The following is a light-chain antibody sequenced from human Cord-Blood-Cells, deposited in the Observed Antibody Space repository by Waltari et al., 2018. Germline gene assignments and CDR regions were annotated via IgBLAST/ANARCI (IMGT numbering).Light chain of an antibody. J-gene: IGLJ1*01. V-gene: IGLV2-23*01. CDR2: EGS. Sequence: QSALTQPASVSGSPGQSITISCPGTSSDVGSYNLVSGYQQHPGKAPKLMIYEGSKRPSGVSNRFSGSKSGNTASLTISGLQAEDEADYYCCSYAGSSTYVFGTGTKVTVL. CDR1: SSDVGSYNL. CDR3: CSYAGSSTYV.